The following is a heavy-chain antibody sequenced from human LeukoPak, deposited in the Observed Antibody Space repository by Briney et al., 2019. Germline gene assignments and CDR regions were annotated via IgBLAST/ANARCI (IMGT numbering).Heavy chain of an antibody. CDR3: SRKGLVDSAY. CDR1: GFTLSSYA. J-gene: IGHJ4*02. Sequence: GGSLRLSCAASGFTLSSYAMTWVRQPAGKGLEWVGFIRRRAYGGAAEYAASVKGRFIISRDDSKGIAYLQMNSLKTEDTAVYYCSRKGLVDSAYWVQGSRVIVSP. V-gene: IGHV3-49*04. CDR2: IRRRAYGGAA.